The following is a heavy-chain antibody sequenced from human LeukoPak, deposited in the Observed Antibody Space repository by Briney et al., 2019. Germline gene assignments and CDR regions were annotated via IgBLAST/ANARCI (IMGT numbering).Heavy chain of an antibody. Sequence: GGSLRLSCAASGFTFSSYGMHWVRQAPGKGLEWVAVIWYDGSNKYYADSVKGRFIISRDNSKNTLYLQMNSLRAEDTAVYYCARESTAAGTGFDYWGQGTLVTVSS. CDR2: IWYDGSNK. D-gene: IGHD6-13*01. CDR3: ARESTAAGTGFDY. CDR1: GFTFSSYG. J-gene: IGHJ4*02. V-gene: IGHV3-33*01.